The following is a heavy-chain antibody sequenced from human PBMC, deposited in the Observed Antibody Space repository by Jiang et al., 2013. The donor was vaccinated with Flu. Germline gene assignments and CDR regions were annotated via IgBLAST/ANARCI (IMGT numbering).Heavy chain of an antibody. CDR3: ARRGVYSYGYDYYYYYMDV. CDR1: GYSFTSYW. D-gene: IGHD5-18*01. V-gene: IGHV5-10-1*01. CDR2: IDPSDSYT. J-gene: IGHJ6*03. Sequence: GAEVKKPGESLRISCKGSGYSFTSYWISWVRQMPGKGLEWMGRIDPSDSYTNYSPSFQGHVTISADKSISTAYLQWSSLKASDTAMYYCARRGVYSYGYDYYYYYMDVWGKGTTVTVSS.